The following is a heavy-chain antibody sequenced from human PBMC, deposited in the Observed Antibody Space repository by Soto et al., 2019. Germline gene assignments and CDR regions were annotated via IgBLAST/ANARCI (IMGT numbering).Heavy chain of an antibody. J-gene: IGHJ6*01. CDR2: ISYDGSNK. V-gene: IGHV3-30-3*01. Sequence: QVQLVESGGGVVQPGRSLRLSCAASGFTFSSYAMHWVRQAPGKGLEWVAVISYDGSNKYYADSVKGRFTISRDNSKNTLYLQMNSLRAEDTAVYYCARGTIAAAGSYYGMDVW. CDR3: ARGTIAAAGSYYGMDV. D-gene: IGHD6-13*01. CDR1: GFTFSSYA.